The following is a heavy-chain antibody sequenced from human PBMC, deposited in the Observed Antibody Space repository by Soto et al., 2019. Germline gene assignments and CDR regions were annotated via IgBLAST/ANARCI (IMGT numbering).Heavy chain of an antibody. J-gene: IGHJ6*02. Sequence: ASVKVSCKASGYTFTGYYMHWVRQAPGQGLEWMGWINPNSGGTNYAQKFQGRVTMTRDTSISTAYMELSRLRSDDTAVYYCARFRIAVYGMDGWGQGTTVTVSS. D-gene: IGHD6-19*01. V-gene: IGHV1-2*02. CDR3: ARFRIAVYGMDG. CDR1: GYTFTGYY. CDR2: INPNSGGT.